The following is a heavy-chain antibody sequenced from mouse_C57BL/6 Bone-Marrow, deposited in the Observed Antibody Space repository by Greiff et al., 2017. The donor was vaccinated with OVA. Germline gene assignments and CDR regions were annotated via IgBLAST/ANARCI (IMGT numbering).Heavy chain of an antibody. Sequence: EVHLVASGAELVRPGASVKLSCTASGFNINDDYMHWVKQRPEQGLEWIGWIDPEYGDTEYASKFQGKAPISADTSSNTAYLQLSSLTSEYTAVYYCTTKGGWCAYWGQGTLVTVSA. CDR2: IDPEYGDT. J-gene: IGHJ3*01. V-gene: IGHV14-4*01. CDR3: TTKGGWCAY. CDR1: GFNINDDY.